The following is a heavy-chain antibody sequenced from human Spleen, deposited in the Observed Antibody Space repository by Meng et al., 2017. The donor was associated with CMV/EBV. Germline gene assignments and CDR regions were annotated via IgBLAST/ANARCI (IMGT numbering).Heavy chain of an antibody. Sequence: SETLSLTCTVSGASVSSGSYYWTWIRQPPGKGLEWIGYIYYLGSTNYNPSLKSRVTMSVDTSKNQFSLKLSSVTAADTAVYYCARAFYGDYAEDWGQGTLVTVSS. CDR3: ARAFYGDYAED. V-gene: IGHV4-61*01. J-gene: IGHJ4*02. CDR2: IYYLGST. D-gene: IGHD4-17*01. CDR1: GASVSSGSYY.